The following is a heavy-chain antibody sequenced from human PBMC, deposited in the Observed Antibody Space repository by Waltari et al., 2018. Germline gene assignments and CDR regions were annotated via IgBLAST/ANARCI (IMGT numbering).Heavy chain of an antibody. CDR1: GYTFTSYG. CDR2: VSAYNGNT. D-gene: IGHD3-10*01. J-gene: IGHJ6*02. Sequence: QVQLVQSGAEVKKPGASVKVSCKASGYTFTSYGISWVRQAPGQGLEWMGWVSAYNGNTNEAQKLQGRVTMTTDTSTSTAYMELRSLRSDDTAVYYCARDSYYGSGSSPPYYYGMDVWGQGTTVTVSS. V-gene: IGHV1-18*04. CDR3: ARDSYYGSGSSPPYYYGMDV.